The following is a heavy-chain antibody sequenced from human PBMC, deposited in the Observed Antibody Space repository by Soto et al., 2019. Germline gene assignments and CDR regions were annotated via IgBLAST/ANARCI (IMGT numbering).Heavy chain of an antibody. D-gene: IGHD6-13*01. J-gene: IGHJ4*01. Sequence: QVQLQESGPGLVKPSETLSLTCTVSGGSIGNSYWSWIRQSTGKGLEWIGDSYYSGSSNYNPSLQRRVSIAVEPSKNQSSIKLSPVTAADTAVYYCARHSSSWPTFDYWGHGNLVIVAS. CDR3: ARHSSSWPTFDY. CDR2: SYYSGSS. V-gene: IGHV4-59*08. CDR1: GGSIGNSY.